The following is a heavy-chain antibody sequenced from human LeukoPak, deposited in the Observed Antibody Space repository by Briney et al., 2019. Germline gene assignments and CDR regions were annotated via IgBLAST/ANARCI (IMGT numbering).Heavy chain of an antibody. CDR3: ARGRGGSYLFDY. CDR1: GFTVSSNY. Sequence: GGPLRLSCAASGFTVSSNYMSWVRQAPGKGLEWVSVIYSGGSTYYADSVKGRFTISRDNSKNTLYLQMNSLRAEDTAVYYCARGRGGSYLFDYWGQGTLVTVSS. D-gene: IGHD1-26*01. CDR2: IYSGGST. J-gene: IGHJ4*02. V-gene: IGHV3-66*02.